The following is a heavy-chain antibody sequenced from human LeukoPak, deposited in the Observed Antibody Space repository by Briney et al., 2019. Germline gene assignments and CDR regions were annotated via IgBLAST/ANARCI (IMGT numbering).Heavy chain of an antibody. D-gene: IGHD5-12*01. V-gene: IGHV3-23*01. CDR2: ISHSGDKT. CDR3: AKTYSGYDGADY. Sequence: GSLILSCAASGFTFTNYAMNWVRQAPGRGLEWVSGISHSGDKTYYADSVKGRFTISRDNSKNTLYLQMNSLRAEDTALYYCAKTYSGYDGADYWGQGTLVTVSS. J-gene: IGHJ4*02. CDR1: GFTFTNYA.